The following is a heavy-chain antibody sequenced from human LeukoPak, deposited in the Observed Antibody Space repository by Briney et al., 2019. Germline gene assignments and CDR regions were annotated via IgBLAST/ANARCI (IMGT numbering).Heavy chain of an antibody. V-gene: IGHV3-48*01. CDR1: GFTISSYS. J-gene: IGHJ4*02. CDR3: ARSSVLAATLGLVDFDY. Sequence: PGGSLRLSCAASGFTISSYSMNWVRQAPGKGLEWVSYISSSSSTIYYADSVKGRFTISRDNAKNSLYLQMNSLRTEDTAVYYCARSSVLAATLGLVDFDYWGQGTLVTVSS. CDR2: ISSSSSTI. D-gene: IGHD2-15*01.